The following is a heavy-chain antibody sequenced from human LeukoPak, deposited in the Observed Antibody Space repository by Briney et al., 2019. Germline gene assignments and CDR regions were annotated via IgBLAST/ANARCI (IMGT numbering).Heavy chain of an antibody. CDR1: GYTHPSYD. Sequence: ASVKVSCKASGYTHPSYDINWVRQATGQGLEWMGWMNPNSGNTGYAQKFQGRVTMTSNTSISTAYMELSGLTSEDTAVYYCARGLRREQQLLRAFDSWGQGTLVTVSS. J-gene: IGHJ4*02. V-gene: IGHV1-8*01. CDR2: MNPNSGNT. CDR3: ARGLRREQQLLRAFDS. D-gene: IGHD6-13*01.